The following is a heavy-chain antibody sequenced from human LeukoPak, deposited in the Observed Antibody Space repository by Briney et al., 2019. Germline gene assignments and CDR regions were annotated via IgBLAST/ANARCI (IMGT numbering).Heavy chain of an antibody. CDR2: IIPIDGTA. J-gene: IGHJ3*02. Sequence: SVKVSCKASRDTFTRCAFSWVRQAPGQGLEWMGGIIPIDGTANFGQKFQGRVTITADESTSTAYMELSSLRSEDTAIYYCARDPGAPVRAFDIWGQWTMVTVSS. V-gene: IGHV1-69*13. CDR3: ARDPGAPVRAFDI. CDR1: RDTFTRCA. D-gene: IGHD3-10*01.